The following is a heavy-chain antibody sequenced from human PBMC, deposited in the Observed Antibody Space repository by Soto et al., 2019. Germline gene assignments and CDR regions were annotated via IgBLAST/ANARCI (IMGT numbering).Heavy chain of an antibody. CDR3: ARGGNLYWYFDL. Sequence: ASVKVSCKASGYTFTSYGISWVRQAPGQRLEWMGWINAGNGNTKYSQKFQGRVTITRDTSASTAYMELSSLRSEDTAVYYCARGGNLYWYFDLWGRGTLVTVSS. J-gene: IGHJ2*01. CDR2: INAGNGNT. V-gene: IGHV1-3*01. CDR1: GYTFTSYG. D-gene: IGHD1-26*01.